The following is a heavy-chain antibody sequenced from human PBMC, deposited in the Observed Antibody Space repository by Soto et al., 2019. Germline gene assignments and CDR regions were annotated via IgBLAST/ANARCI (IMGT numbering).Heavy chain of an antibody. CDR2: IYHSGST. V-gene: IGHV4-30-2*01. CDR3: AREKARNGDRNNWFDP. Sequence: QLQLQESGSGLVKPSQTLSLTCAVSGGSISSGGYSWSWIRQPPGKGLEWIGYIYHSGSTYYNPSLKRRVTISVDRSKNQFSLKLSSVTAADTAVYYCAREKARNGDRNNWFDPWGQGTLVTVSS. D-gene: IGHD4-17*01. J-gene: IGHJ5*02. CDR1: GGSISSGGYS.